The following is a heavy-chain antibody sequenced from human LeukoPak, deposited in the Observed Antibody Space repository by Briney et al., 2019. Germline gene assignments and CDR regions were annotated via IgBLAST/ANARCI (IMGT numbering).Heavy chain of an antibody. D-gene: IGHD4-17*01. Sequence: SETLSLTCAVYGGSFSGYYWSWIRQPPGKGLEWIGEINHSGSTNYNPSLKSRVTISVDTSKNQFSLKLSSVTAADTAVYYCARGMTTVTTLRNWGQGTLVTVSS. CDR1: GGSFSGYY. CDR2: INHSGST. J-gene: IGHJ4*02. CDR3: ARGMTTVTTLRN. V-gene: IGHV4-34*01.